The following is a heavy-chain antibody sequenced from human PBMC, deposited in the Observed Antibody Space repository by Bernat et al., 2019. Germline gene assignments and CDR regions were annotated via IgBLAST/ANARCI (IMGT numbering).Heavy chain of an antibody. CDR1: GFTFSSYA. J-gene: IGHJ3*01. CDR3: ARARRDWGAFDV. D-gene: IGHD7-27*01. V-gene: IGHV3-30-3*01. CDR2: ISYDGSNK. Sequence: QVQLVESGGGVVQPGRSLRLSCAASGFTFSSYAMHWVRQAPGKGLEWVAVISYDGSNKYYADSVKGRFTISRDNSKNTLYLQMNSLRAEDTAVYYCARARRDWGAFDVWGQGTMVTVSS.